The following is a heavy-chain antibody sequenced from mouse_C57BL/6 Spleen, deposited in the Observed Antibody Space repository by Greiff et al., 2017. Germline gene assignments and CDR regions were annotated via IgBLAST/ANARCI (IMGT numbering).Heavy chain of an antibody. Sequence: EVQRVESEGGLVQPGSSMKLSCTASGFTFSDYYMAWVRQVPEKGLEWVANIIYDGSSTNYLDSLKSRFIISRDTAKNILYLQMSSLKSEDTATYYCARVGYCSRSLDYWGQGTTLTVSS. V-gene: IGHV5-16*01. CDR3: ARVGYCSRSLDY. D-gene: IGHD1-1*01. J-gene: IGHJ2*01. CDR1: GFTFSDYY. CDR2: IIYDGSST.